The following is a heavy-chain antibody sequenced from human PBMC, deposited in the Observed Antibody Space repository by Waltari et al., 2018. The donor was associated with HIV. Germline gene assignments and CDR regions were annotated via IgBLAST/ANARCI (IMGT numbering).Heavy chain of an antibody. CDR3: GRGPFTVAKPFYY. Sequence: QVQLVQSGAEVKKPGASVKVSCKASGYTFTSYDINWVRQATGQGLEWMGWMNPNRGKQGQSQKVQGRVNKNRERCQRQGEMEVSSRGTEDTAGDYWGRGPFTVAKPFYYWGQGTLGTGSP. CDR1: GYTFTSYD. CDR2: MNPNRGKQ. J-gene: IGHJ4*02. V-gene: IGHV1-8*01. D-gene: IGHD4-17*01.